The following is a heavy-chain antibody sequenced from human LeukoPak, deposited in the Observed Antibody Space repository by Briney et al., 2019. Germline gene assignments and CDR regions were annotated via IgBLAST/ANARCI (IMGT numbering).Heavy chain of an antibody. V-gene: IGHV1-24*01. Sequence: GASVKVSCKVSGYTLTELSMHWVRQAPGKGLEWMGGFDPEDGETVYAQKFQGRVTMTEDTSTDTAYMELSSLRSEDTAVYYCATAERWLQPYYFDYWGQGTLVTVSS. D-gene: IGHD5-12*01. CDR3: ATAERWLQPYYFDY. J-gene: IGHJ4*02. CDR1: GYTLTELS. CDR2: FDPEDGET.